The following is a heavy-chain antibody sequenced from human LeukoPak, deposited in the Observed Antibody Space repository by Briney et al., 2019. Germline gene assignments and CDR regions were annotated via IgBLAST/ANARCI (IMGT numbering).Heavy chain of an antibody. D-gene: IGHD6-19*01. CDR2: IKQDGSEK. V-gene: IGHV3-7*01. CDR1: GFTFSSYW. Sequence: GGSLRLSCAASGFTFSSYWMSWVRQAPGKGLEWVANIKQDGSEKYYVDSVKGRFTISRDNAKNSLYLQMNSLRAEDTAVYYCARDYGVSSGWYPYYYYGMDVWGQGTTVTVS. CDR3: ARDYGVSSGWYPYYYYGMDV. J-gene: IGHJ6*02.